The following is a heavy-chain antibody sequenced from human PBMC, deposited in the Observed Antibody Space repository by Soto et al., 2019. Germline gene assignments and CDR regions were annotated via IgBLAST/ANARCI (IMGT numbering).Heavy chain of an antibody. CDR3: AREQLLYDYVWGSYRSMAGMDV. CDR2: IYYSGST. Sequence: SETLSLTCTVSGGSISSYYWSWIRQPPGKGLERIGYIYYSGSTNYNPSLKSRVTISVDTSKNQFSLKLSSVTAADTAVYYCAREQLLYDYVWGSYRSMAGMDVWGQGTTVTVS. CDR1: GGSISSYY. V-gene: IGHV4-59*01. J-gene: IGHJ6*02. D-gene: IGHD3-16*02.